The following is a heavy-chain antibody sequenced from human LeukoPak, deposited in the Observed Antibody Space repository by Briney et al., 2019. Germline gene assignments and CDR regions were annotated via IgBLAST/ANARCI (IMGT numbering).Heavy chain of an antibody. CDR3: GYGDYADY. CDR1: GGSISSGSYY. Sequence: SQTLSLTCTVSGGSISSGSYYWSWIRQPAGKGLEWIGRIYTSGSTNYNPSLKSLVTISVDTSKNQFSLKLSSVTAADTAVYYCGYGDYADYWGQGTLVTVSS. D-gene: IGHD4-17*01. CDR2: IYTSGST. J-gene: IGHJ4*02. V-gene: IGHV4-61*02.